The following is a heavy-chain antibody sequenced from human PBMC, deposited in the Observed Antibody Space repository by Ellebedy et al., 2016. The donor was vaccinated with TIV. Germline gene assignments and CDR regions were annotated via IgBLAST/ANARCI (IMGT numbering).Heavy chain of an antibody. CDR3: AKGRKLIRSSSLDY. D-gene: IGHD3-22*01. Sequence: PGGSLRLSCAASGFTFSSYAMNWIRQAPGKGLEWVSVISGGGETTSYAAAVKGRFTISRDNSQNMLFLQMNSLRAEDTALYYCAKGRKLIRSSSLDYWGQGTLVTVSS. V-gene: IGHV3-23*01. J-gene: IGHJ4*02. CDR2: ISGGGETT. CDR1: GFTFSSYA.